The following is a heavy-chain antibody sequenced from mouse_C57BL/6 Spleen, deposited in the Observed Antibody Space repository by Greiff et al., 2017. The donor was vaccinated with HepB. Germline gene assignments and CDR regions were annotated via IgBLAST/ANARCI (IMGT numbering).Heavy chain of an antibody. Sequence: QVQLQQSGAELVRPGPSVKLSCKASGYTFTSYWMHWVKQRPGQGLEWIGVIDPSDSYTNYNQKFKGKATLTVDTSSSTAYMQLSSLTSEDSAVYYCAREGLYSNYSFDYWGQGTTLTVSS. D-gene: IGHD2-5*01. J-gene: IGHJ2*01. CDR1: GYTFTSYW. CDR3: AREGLYSNYSFDY. V-gene: IGHV1-59*01. CDR2: IDPSDSYT.